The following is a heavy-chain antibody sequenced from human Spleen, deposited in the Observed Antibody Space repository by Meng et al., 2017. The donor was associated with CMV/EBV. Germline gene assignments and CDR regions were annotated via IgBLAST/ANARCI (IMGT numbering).Heavy chain of an antibody. V-gene: IGHV3-13*01. J-gene: IGHJ4*02. CDR1: GFTFSSYD. Sequence: GGSLRLSCAASGFTFSSYDIHWVRQATGKGLEWVSAITTAGDTYYPGSVKGRFTLSRENAKNPLYLQMSSLRVEDTAVYFCAKDAARQYYDSSGYYFDYWCLGTLVTVSS. D-gene: IGHD3-22*01. CDR3: AKDAARQYYDSSGYYFDY. CDR2: ITTAGDT.